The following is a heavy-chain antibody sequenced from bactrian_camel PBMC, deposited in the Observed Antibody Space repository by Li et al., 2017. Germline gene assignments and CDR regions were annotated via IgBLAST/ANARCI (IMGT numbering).Heavy chain of an antibody. J-gene: IGHJ4*01. CDR1: GYTVSRRR. CDR2: IHTAYGRA. Sequence: HVQLVESGGGSVQAGGSLRLSCAASGYTVSRRRMVWFRQAPGKEREGISSIHTAYGRAYLADSVKGRSTISKDNDKNTLYLQMNSLKPEDTAMYYCAADNVNLQLARHYRYWGQGTQVTVS. CDR3: AADNVNLQLARHYRY. D-gene: IGHD7*01. V-gene: IGHV3S1*01.